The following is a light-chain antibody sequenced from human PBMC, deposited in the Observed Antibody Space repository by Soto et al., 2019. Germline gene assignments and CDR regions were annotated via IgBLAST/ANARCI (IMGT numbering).Light chain of an antibody. Sequence: DIQMTQSPSTLSASVGDRVTITCRASQSISIWLAWYQQKPGKAPKILIYKASSLESGIPARFSGSGSATEYTLTISCLQPYDFTTYYCQQYSTYTPRTFGQGTKVKIK. V-gene: IGKV1-5*03. CDR1: QSISIW. CDR3: QQYSTYTPRT. CDR2: KAS. J-gene: IGKJ1*01.